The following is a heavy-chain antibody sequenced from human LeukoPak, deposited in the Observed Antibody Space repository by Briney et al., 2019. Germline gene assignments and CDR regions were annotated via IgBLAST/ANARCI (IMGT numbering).Heavy chain of an antibody. Sequence: PGGSLRLSCAASGFTFSSYEMNWVRQAPGRGLEWVSYISSSGSTIYYADSAKGRFTISRDNAKNSLYLQMNSLRAEDTAVYYCARDGDYYYFDYWGQGTLVTVSS. D-gene: IGHD4-17*01. V-gene: IGHV3-48*03. CDR1: GFTFSSYE. CDR2: ISSSGSTI. CDR3: ARDGDYYYFDY. J-gene: IGHJ4*02.